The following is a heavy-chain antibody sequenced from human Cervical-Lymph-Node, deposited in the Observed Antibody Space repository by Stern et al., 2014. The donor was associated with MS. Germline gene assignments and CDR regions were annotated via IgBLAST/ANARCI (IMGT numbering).Heavy chain of an antibody. CDR1: GYTFTSYG. V-gene: IGHV1-18*01. Sequence: QVQLVQSGAEVKKPGASVKVSCKASGYTFTSYGISCVRQAPGQGLEWMGWISAYNGNTNYAQKLQGRVTMTTDTSTSTAYMELRSLRSDDTAVYYCARVRTTVTSYYYYGMDVWGQGTTVTVSS. D-gene: IGHD4-17*01. CDR3: ARVRTTVTSYYYYGMDV. J-gene: IGHJ6*02. CDR2: ISAYNGNT.